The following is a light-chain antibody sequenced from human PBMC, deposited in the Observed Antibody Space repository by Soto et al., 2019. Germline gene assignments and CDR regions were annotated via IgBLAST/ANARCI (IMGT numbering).Light chain of an antibody. CDR1: FNDVGGYNY. CDR2: EVY. CDR3: SSYVGNNNLV. V-gene: IGLV2-8*01. J-gene: IGLJ3*02. Sequence: QSALTQPPSASGSPGQSVTISCTGTFNDVGGYNYVSWYQQHPGKAPKVIIYEVYKRPSGVPDRFSGSKSGKTASLTVSGLQADHEADYYCSSYVGNNNLVFGGGTKVTVL.